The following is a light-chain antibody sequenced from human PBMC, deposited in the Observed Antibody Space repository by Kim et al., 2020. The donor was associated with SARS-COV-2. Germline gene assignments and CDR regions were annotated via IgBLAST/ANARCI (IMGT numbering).Light chain of an antibody. CDR3: QQSHSLPLT. CDR1: QSISNF. J-gene: IGKJ1*01. V-gene: IGKV1-39*01. Sequence: DIQMTQSPSSLSASVGDRVTITCRASQSISNFLNWYQHKPGKAPKLLIYAASHLQSGVPSVFSGTGSGTEFTLTISTLQPDDFATYYCQQSHSLPLTFGQGTKVDIK. CDR2: AAS.